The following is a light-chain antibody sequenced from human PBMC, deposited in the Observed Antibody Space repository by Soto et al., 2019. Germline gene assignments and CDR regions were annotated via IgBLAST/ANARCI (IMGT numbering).Light chain of an antibody. CDR2: GNN. J-gene: IGLJ3*02. CDR3: QCYCSSLSGLGV. Sequence: QSVVTQPPSVSGAPGQRVSISCTGSSSNIGEGDDVHWYQQLPGAAPKLLIYGNNIRPSWVHDRFSGSKSGTSASMAITGLQAEDEADDYCQCYCSSLSGLGVFGGGTQLTVL. CDR1: SSNIGEGDD. V-gene: IGLV1-40*01.